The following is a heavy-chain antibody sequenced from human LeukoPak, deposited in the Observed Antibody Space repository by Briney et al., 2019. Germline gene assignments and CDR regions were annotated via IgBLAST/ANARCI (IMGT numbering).Heavy chain of an antibody. J-gene: IGHJ6*02. D-gene: IGHD4-23*01. CDR3: ARHVEHGGNDFTYRGMDV. CDR2: VYYSGNT. V-gene: IGHV4-39*01. CDR1: GGSISSGNYF. Sequence: PSETLSLTCTVSGGSISSGNYFWGWIRQPPGKGLEWIGSVYYSGNTYYNPSLKSRVTISVDTSKNHFSLKLRSVTAADTAVYYCARHVEHGGNDFTYRGMDVWGQGTTVTVSS.